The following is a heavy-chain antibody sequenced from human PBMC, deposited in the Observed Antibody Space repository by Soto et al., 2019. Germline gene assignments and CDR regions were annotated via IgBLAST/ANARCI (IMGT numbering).Heavy chain of an antibody. Sequence: GGSLRLSCAASGFTFSSYWMHWVRQVPGKGLEWVSAISGSGGSTYYADSVKGRFTISRDNSKNTLYLQMNSLRAEDTAVYYCAKDSPRIAAAGLFDYWGQGTLVTVSS. CDR1: GFTFSSYW. V-gene: IGHV3-23*01. CDR3: AKDSPRIAAAGLFDY. CDR2: ISGSGGST. D-gene: IGHD6-13*01. J-gene: IGHJ4*02.